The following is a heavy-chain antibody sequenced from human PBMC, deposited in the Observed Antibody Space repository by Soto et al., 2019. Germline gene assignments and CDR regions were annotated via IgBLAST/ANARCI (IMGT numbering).Heavy chain of an antibody. V-gene: IGHV4-4*02. CDR1: GGSFTSNNR. D-gene: IGHD1-7*01. J-gene: IGHJ4*02. CDR3: ASRDPGTSVDY. Sequence: LETLSLTCAVSGGSFTSNNRWTWVRQPPGQGLEWIGEIYRTGSTNYNPSLKSRVTISLDKSENQFSLKVTSLTAADTAVYYCASRDPGTSVDYWGQGTLVT. CDR2: IYRTGST.